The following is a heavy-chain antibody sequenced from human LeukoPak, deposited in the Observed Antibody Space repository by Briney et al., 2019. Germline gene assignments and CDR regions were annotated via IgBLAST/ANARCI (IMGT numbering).Heavy chain of an antibody. J-gene: IGHJ4*02. CDR3: VAMLRGVGY. CDR2: IRNKANSYTT. V-gene: IGHV3-72*01. Sequence: PGGSLTLSCAASGFTFSDHYMDWVRQAPGKGLEWVGRIRNKANSYTTEYAASVKGSFTISRDDSKNSLYLQMNSLKTEDMAVYYCVAMLRGVGYWGQGTLVTVSS. D-gene: IGHD3-10*01. CDR1: GFTFSDHY.